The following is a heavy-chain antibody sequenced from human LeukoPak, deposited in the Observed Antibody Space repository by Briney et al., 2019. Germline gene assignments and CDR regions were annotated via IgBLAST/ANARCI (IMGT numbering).Heavy chain of an antibody. CDR2: ISSSGGST. CDR3: AKDRYYYGSGSTYFDY. J-gene: IGHJ4*02. D-gene: IGHD3-10*01. V-gene: IGHV3-23*01. Sequence: GGSLRLSCAASGFTVSNYAMSWVRQAPGKGLEWVSAISSSGGSTYYADSVKGRVTISRDNSKKTLYVQMNSLRAEDTAVYYCAKDRYYYGSGSTYFDYWGQGTLVTVSS. CDR1: GFTVSNYA.